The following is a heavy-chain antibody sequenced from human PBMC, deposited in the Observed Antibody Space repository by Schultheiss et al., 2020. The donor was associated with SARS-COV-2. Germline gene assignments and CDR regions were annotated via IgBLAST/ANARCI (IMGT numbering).Heavy chain of an antibody. CDR2: INPSVGIT. V-gene: IGHV1-46*01. D-gene: IGHD4-23*01. CDR1: GYTFSNYY. J-gene: IGHJ4*02. Sequence: ASVKVSCKASGYTFSNYYMHWVRQAPGLGLEWMGVINPSVGITAFAQKLQGRVTMTTDTSTSTAYMELRSLRSDDTAVYYCARIGGNSPEDYWGQGTLVTVSS. CDR3: ARIGGNSPEDY.